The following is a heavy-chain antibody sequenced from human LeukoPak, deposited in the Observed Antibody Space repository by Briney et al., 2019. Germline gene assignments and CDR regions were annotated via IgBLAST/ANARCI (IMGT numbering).Heavy chain of an antibody. Sequence: SVKVSCKASGGTFNNYAISWVRQAPGQGLEWLGGIIPIFGTTNYTQNFQGRITITADESTNTAYMELSSLRSDDTAVYYCARSYLVFNWFDPWGQGTLVTVSS. J-gene: IGHJ5*02. CDR1: GGTFNNYA. V-gene: IGHV1-69*01. CDR3: ARSYLVFNWFDP. CDR2: IIPIFGTT. D-gene: IGHD2-8*01.